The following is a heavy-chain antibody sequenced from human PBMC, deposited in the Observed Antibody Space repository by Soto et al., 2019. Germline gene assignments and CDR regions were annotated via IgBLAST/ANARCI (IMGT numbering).Heavy chain of an antibody. J-gene: IGHJ4*02. D-gene: IGHD3-10*01. V-gene: IGHV3-30-3*01. CDR2: ISFDGTTK. CDR3: ARHRDGGTYTYIDH. Sequence: HPGGSLRLSCAASGFTFTAFGLHWVRQAPGKGLEWVGLISFDGTTKYFADSVRGRFTISRDNSKNMLFLQLNSLRVEDTAVYYCARHRDGGTYTYIDHWGPGTLVTVSS. CDR1: GFTFTAFG.